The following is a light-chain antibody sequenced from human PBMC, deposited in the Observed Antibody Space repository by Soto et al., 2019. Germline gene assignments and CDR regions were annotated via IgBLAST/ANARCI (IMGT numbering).Light chain of an antibody. Sequence: EIVMTQSPATLSVSPGERATLSCRASQSVSSNLAWYQQKPGQAPRLLIYGASTRATDIPVRFSGSGSGTEFTLTISSLQSEDFAVSYCQQYKAWPPLTFGGGIKVEIK. CDR2: GAS. J-gene: IGKJ4*01. CDR1: QSVSSN. CDR3: QQYKAWPPLT. V-gene: IGKV3-15*01.